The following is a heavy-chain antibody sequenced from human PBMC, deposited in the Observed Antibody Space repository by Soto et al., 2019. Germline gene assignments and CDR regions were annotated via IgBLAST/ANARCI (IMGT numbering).Heavy chain of an antibody. CDR1: GFSLSTSGVG. CDR2: VYWDDDK. CDR3: APSGYDSSGYYH. Sequence: QITLKESGPTLVKPTQTLTLTCTFSGFSLSTSGVGVGWIRQPPGKALEWLALVYWDDDKRYSPSLKSRLTSTQNTSKNQVVFTMTNMDPVDTATYYCAPSGYDSSGYYHWGQGTLVTVSS. V-gene: IGHV2-5*02. J-gene: IGHJ5*02. D-gene: IGHD3-22*01.